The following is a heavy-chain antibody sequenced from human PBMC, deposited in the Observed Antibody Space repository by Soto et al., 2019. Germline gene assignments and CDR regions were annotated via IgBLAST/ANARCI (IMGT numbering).Heavy chain of an antibody. CDR1: GYTLTELS. J-gene: IGHJ5*02. V-gene: IGHV1-24*01. D-gene: IGHD3-22*01. Sequence: ASVKVSCKVSGYTLTELSMHWVRQAPGKGLEWMGGFDPEDGETIYAQKFQGRVTMTEDTSTDTAYMELSSLRSEDTAVYYCATEPPPITMITGMRNNWFDPWGQGTLVTVS. CDR3: ATEPPPITMITGMRNNWFDP. CDR2: FDPEDGET.